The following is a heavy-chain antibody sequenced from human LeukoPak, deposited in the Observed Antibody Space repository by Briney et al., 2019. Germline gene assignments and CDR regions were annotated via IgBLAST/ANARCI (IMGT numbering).Heavy chain of an antibody. D-gene: IGHD6-13*01. CDR3: VRIAAAGGPWGDYYYGMDV. J-gene: IGHJ6*02. V-gene: IGHV3-30*04. Sequence: GGSLRLSCAASGFTFSSYAMHWVRQAPGKGLEWEAVISYDGSNKYYADSVKGRFTISRDNSKNTLYLQMNSLRAEDTAVYYCVRIAAAGGPWGDYYYGMDVWGQGTTVTVSS. CDR2: ISYDGSNK. CDR1: GFTFSSYA.